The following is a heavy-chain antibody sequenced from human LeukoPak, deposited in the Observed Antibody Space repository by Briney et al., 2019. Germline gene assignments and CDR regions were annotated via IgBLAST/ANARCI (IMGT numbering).Heavy chain of an antibody. Sequence: SETLSLTCAVSGGSIGSRNWWSWVRQPPGKGLQWIGEIYQSGSSIYNPSLRSRVTMSVDKSKDQLSLKLSSVTAADTAVYYCARGIGAADFWGQGILVTVSS. CDR2: IYQSGSS. J-gene: IGHJ4*02. D-gene: IGHD3-10*01. CDR1: GGSIGSRNW. CDR3: ARGIGAADF. V-gene: IGHV4-4*02.